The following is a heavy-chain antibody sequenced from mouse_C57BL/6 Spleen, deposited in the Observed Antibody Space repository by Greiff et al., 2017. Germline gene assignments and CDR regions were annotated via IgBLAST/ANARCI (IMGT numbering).Heavy chain of an antibody. CDR3: AREDYEEDY. V-gene: IGHV3-6*01. J-gene: IGHJ2*01. CDR1: GYSITSGYY. CDR2: ISYDGSN. Sequence: EVQLQQSGPGLVKPSQSLSLTCSVTGYSITSGYYWNWIRQFPGNKLEWMGYISYDGSNNYNPSLKNRISITRDTSKNQFFLKLNSVTTEDTATYYCAREDYEEDYWGQGTTLPVSS. D-gene: IGHD2-3*01.